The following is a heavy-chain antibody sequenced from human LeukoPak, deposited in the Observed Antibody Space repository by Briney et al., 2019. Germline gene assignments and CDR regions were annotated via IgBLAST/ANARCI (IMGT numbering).Heavy chain of an antibody. D-gene: IGHD2-15*01. CDR3: ARDQYCSGGSCWDY. Sequence: GGSLRLSCAVSGFTFNNYAFHWVRQAPGKGLEWVAIISYDASNEYYADSVKGRFTISRDNSKNILYLQMNSLRAEDTAVYYCARDQYCSGGSCWDYWGQGTLVTVSS. J-gene: IGHJ4*02. CDR2: ISYDASNE. CDR1: GFTFNNYA. V-gene: IGHV3-30*04.